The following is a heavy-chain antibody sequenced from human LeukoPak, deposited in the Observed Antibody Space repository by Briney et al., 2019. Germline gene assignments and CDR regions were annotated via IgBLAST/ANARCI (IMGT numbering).Heavy chain of an antibody. CDR1: RFTFSTYT. J-gene: IGHJ4*02. V-gene: IGHV3-33*01. D-gene: IGHD6-19*01. CDR2: IWYDGTNK. Sequence: PVGSLRLSSAAPRFTFSTYTMKRVRQAPGKGLEWGSVIWYDGTNKYYADSVKGRFTISRDNSKSTLYLQMNVLNCEDTAVYDWSSDGRYWVDYWGQGTLVTVSS. CDR3: SSDGRYWVDY.